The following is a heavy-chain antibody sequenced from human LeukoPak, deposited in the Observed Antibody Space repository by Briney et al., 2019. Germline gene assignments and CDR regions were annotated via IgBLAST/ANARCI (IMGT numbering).Heavy chain of an antibody. D-gene: IGHD6-6*01. CDR2: IYTSGGS. CDR3: ARENIEYRSSSGLVYYSYYMDV. Sequence: SETLCLTCAVSGGSISSYYWSWIRQPAGKGLEWVGGIYTSGGSNYNPSLKSRHTMSVDTSKNQFSLKLSSVTAADTAVYYSARENIEYRSSSGLVYYSYYMDVCGKGTTVTVSS. CDR1: GGSISSYY. V-gene: IGHV4-4*07. J-gene: IGHJ6*03.